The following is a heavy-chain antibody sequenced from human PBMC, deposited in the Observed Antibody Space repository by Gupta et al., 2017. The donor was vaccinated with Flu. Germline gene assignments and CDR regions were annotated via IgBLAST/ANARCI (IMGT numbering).Heavy chain of an antibody. D-gene: IGHD3-3*01. J-gene: IGHJ5*02. CDR1: GGSISSGSYY. CDR2: IYTSGST. V-gene: IGHV4-61*02. Sequence: QVQLQESGPGLVKPSQTLSLTCTVSGGSISSGSYYWSWIRQPAGKGLEWIGRIYTSGSTNYNPSLKSRVTISVDTYKNQCALQLSSVTAAARAVYYCARDTTSFGVVNKWFDPGCHGTMVTVFS. CDR3: ARDTTSFGVVNKWFDP.